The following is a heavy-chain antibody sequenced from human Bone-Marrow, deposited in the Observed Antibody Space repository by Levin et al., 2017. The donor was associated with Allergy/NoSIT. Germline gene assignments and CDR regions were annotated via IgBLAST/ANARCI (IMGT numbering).Heavy chain of an antibody. CDR2: IKSKTDGGTT. V-gene: IGHV3-15*01. CDR1: GFTFSNAW. D-gene: IGHD2-8*01. J-gene: IGHJ4*02. CDR3: TTDIVLMVYAPGWD. Sequence: GESLKISCAASGFTFSNAWMSWVRQAPGKGLEWVGRIKSKTDGGTTDYAAPVKGRFTISRDDSKNTLYLQMNSLKTEDTAVYYCTTDIVLMVYAPGWDWGQGTLVTVSS.